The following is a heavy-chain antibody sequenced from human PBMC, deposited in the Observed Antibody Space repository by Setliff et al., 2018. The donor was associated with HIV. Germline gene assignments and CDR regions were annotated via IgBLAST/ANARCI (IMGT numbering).Heavy chain of an antibody. CDR2: ISTYIGNS. V-gene: IGHV1-18*01. CDR1: GGTFSSYA. Sequence: GASVKVSCKASGGTFSSYAISWVRQAPGQGLEWMGWISTYIGNSNYAQKFQGRVTMTTDTSTNTAYMELRSLRSDDTAVYYCARGSRELVHWGQGTLVTVSS. D-gene: IGHD1-26*01. J-gene: IGHJ4*02. CDR3: ARGSRELVH.